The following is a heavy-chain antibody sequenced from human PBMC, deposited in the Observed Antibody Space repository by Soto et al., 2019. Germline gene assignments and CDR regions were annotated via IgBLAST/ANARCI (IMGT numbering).Heavy chain of an antibody. Sequence: PSETLSLTCTVSGGSIKISDYHWSCTRQSPAKGLEWIGYIHNSGTSFYNPSLRGRVTVTLDTSRSQFSLTLASVTAADTAVYYCVREERIAAPQLDYWGQGIPVTVSS. CDR2: IHNSGTS. CDR3: VREERIAAPQLDY. D-gene: IGHD6-6*01. CDR1: GGSIKISDYH. V-gene: IGHV4-30-4*01. J-gene: IGHJ4*02.